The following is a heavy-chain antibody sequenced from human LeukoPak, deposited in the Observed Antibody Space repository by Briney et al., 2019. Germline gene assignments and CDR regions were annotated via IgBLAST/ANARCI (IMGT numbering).Heavy chain of an antibody. Sequence: GASVKVSCKASGGTFSSYAISWVRQAPGQGLEWMGGIIPIFGTANYAQKFQGRVTITADESTSTAYMELSSLRSEDTAVYYCARGGEQQLVVYYFDYWGQGTLVTVSS. CDR3: ARGGEQQLVVYYFDY. J-gene: IGHJ4*02. CDR1: GGTFSSYA. CDR2: IIPIFGTA. V-gene: IGHV1-69*01. D-gene: IGHD6-13*01.